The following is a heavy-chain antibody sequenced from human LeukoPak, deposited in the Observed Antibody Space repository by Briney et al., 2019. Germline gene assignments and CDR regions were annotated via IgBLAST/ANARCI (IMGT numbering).Heavy chain of an antibody. CDR3: ARGRYCSSTSCSDFDY. J-gene: IGHJ4*02. Sequence: ASVKVSCKASGYMFTGYYMHWVRQAPGQGLEWMGWIDPNSGDTNYPQKFQGRVTMTRDTSISTAYMELSSLRSDDTAVYYCARGRYCSSTSCSDFDYWGQGTLVTVSS. CDR2: IDPNSGDT. V-gene: IGHV1-2*02. D-gene: IGHD2-2*01. CDR1: GYMFTGYY.